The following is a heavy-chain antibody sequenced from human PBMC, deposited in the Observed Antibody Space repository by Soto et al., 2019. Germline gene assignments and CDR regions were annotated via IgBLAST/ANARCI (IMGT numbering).Heavy chain of an antibody. Sequence: VQLQESGPGLVKPSETLSLTCTVSGGSISSHYWSWIRQPPGRGLEWIGFIYYSGITDSNPSLKSRVTISLDTSKNQLSLRLSSVTAADTAVYYCARPRGIAPAVWYFDLWGRGTLVTVSS. J-gene: IGHJ2*01. V-gene: IGHV4-59*08. D-gene: IGHD6-13*01. CDR3: ARPRGIAPAVWYFDL. CDR1: GGSISSHY. CDR2: IYYSGIT.